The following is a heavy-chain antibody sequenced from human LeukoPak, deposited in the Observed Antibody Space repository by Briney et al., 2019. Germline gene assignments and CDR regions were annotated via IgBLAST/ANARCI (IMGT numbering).Heavy chain of an antibody. V-gene: IGHV1-8*03. Sequence: ASVTVSFKASVYTFTIYDINWVRQATGQGGGWVGWMNPNSGNTGYAQKFQRRVTITRNTSISTAYMELSSLTSEDSAVYYCARRDCTGGSCRTRIFDYWGQGTLVTVSS. CDR3: ARRDCTGGSCRTRIFDY. J-gene: IGHJ4*02. CDR1: VYTFTIYD. CDR2: MNPNSGNT. D-gene: IGHD2-15*01.